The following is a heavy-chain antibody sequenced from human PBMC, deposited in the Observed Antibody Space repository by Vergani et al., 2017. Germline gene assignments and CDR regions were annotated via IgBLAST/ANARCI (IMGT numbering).Heavy chain of an antibody. J-gene: IGHJ4*02. CDR1: GYSFTSYW. CDR2: IYPGDSDT. D-gene: IGHD2-8*01. V-gene: IGHV5-51*03. Sequence: EVELVQSGPEMRKPGESLKISCKGSGYSFTSYWIGWVRQMPGKGLEWMGIIYPGDSDTRYSPSFQGQVTLSADKSISTAYLQWSSLKASYTAMYYCARHPVSGGPPDLFDYWGQGTLVTVSS. CDR3: ARHPVSGGPPDLFDY.